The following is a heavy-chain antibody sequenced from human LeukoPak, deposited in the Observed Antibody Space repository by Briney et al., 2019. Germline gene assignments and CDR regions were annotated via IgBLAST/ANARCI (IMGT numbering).Heavy chain of an antibody. CDR3: ARGGRLITFGGVIDNYFDY. Sequence: PSETLSLTCTVSGGSISSYYWSLIRQPPGKGLEWIEYIYYSGSTNYNPSLKSRVTISVDTSKNQFSLKLSSVTAADTAVYHCARGGRLITFGGVIDNYFDYWGQGTLVTVSS. CDR1: GGSISSYY. D-gene: IGHD3-16*02. CDR2: IYYSGST. V-gene: IGHV4-59*01. J-gene: IGHJ4*02.